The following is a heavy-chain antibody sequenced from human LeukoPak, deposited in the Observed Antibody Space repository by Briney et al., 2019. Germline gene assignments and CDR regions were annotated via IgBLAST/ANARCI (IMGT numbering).Heavy chain of an antibody. CDR3: ITGDDYVWGSYRSDY. CDR1: GFTFSSYS. Sequence: PGGSLRLSCAASGFTFSSYSMNWVRQAPGKGLEWVSFISSSSSYIYYADSVKGRFTISRDNAKNSLYLQMNSLRAEDTAVYYCITGDDYVWGSYRSDYWGQGTLVTVSS. J-gene: IGHJ4*02. CDR2: ISSSSSYI. D-gene: IGHD3-16*02. V-gene: IGHV3-21*01.